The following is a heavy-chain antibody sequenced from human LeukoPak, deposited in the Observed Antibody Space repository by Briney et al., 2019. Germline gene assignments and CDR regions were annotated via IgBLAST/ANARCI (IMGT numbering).Heavy chain of an antibody. CDR1: GYPITSGYY. D-gene: IGHD2-2*01. CDR3: ARVEAAFVVVPAAFWFDP. V-gene: IGHV4-61*01. CDR2: IYYSGST. J-gene: IGHJ5*02. Sequence: PSETLSLTCSVSGYPITSGYYWGWIRQPPGKGLEWIGYIYYSGSTNYNPSLKSRVTISVDTSKNQFSLKLSSVTAADTAVYYCARVEAAFVVVPAAFWFDPWGQGTLVTVSS.